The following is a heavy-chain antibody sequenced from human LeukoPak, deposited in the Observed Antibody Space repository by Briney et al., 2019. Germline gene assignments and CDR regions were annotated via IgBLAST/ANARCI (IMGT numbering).Heavy chain of an antibody. CDR1: GGSVSSNIYY. V-gene: IGHV4-61*01. CDR2: IYYSGST. CDR3: AREDSSGYLGY. Sequence: SETLSLTCTVSGGSVSSNIYYWNWIRQPPGKGLEWIGYIYYSGSTNYNPSLKSRVTISVDTSKNQFSLKLTSLTAADTAVYYCAREDSSGYLGYWGQGTLVTIS. D-gene: IGHD3-22*01. J-gene: IGHJ4*02.